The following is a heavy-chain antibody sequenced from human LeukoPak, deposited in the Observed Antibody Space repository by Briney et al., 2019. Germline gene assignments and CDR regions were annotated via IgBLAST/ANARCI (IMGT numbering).Heavy chain of an antibody. CDR2: IYYTGST. J-gene: IGHJ4*02. CDR1: GGSISSYY. CDR3: ARRPTVATSYFDY. Sequence: PSETLSLTCTVSGGSISSYYWSWIRQPPGKGLEWIGYIYYTGSTNYNPSLKSRVTVSVDTSKNQFSLKLSSVTAADTAVYYCARRPTVATSYFDYWGLGTLVTVSS. D-gene: IGHD4-17*01. V-gene: IGHV4-59*08.